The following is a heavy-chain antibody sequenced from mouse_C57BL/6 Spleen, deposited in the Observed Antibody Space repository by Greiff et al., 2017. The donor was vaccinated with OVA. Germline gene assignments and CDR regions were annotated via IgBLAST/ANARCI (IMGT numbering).Heavy chain of an antibody. V-gene: IGHV7-3*01. CDR2: IRNKANGYTT. J-gene: IGHJ3*01. CDR1: GFTFTDYY. CDR3: ARYDYDRAWFAY. D-gene: IGHD1-1*01. Sequence: EVKVEESGGGLVQPGGSLSLSCAASGFTFTDYYMSWVRQPPGKALEWLGFIRNKANGYTTEYSASVKGRFTISRDNSQSILYLQMNALRAEDSATYYCARYDYDRAWFAYWGQGTLVTVSA.